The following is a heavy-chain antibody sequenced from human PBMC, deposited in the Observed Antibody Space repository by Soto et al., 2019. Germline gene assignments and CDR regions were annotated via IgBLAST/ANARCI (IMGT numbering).Heavy chain of an antibody. CDR3: ARGLRYWDSSSKAGWFDP. D-gene: IGHD6-6*01. Sequence: KVSCKASGGTFSGYAISWVRQAPGQGLEWMGGIIPIFGTANYAQKFQGRVTITADESTSTAYMELSSLRSEDTAVYYCARGLRYWDSSSKAGWFDPWGQGTLVTVSS. V-gene: IGHV1-69*01. CDR1: GGTFSGYA. J-gene: IGHJ5*02. CDR2: IIPIFGTA.